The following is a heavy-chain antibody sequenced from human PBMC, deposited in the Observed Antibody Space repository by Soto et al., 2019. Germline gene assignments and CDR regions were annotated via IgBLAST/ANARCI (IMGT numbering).Heavy chain of an antibody. V-gene: IGHV5-10-1*03. Sequence: EVQLVQSGAEVKKPGESLRISCKGSGYSFTSYWISWVRQMPGKGLEWMGRIDPSDSYTNYSPYFQGHVTISADKSISTAYLQWSSLKASDTAMYYCASAVPLVGYSGYDDGGVFWLKVWGQGTTVTVSS. CDR1: GYSFTSYW. D-gene: IGHD5-12*01. CDR2: IDPSDSYT. J-gene: IGHJ6*02. CDR3: ASAVPLVGYSGYDDGGVFWLKV.